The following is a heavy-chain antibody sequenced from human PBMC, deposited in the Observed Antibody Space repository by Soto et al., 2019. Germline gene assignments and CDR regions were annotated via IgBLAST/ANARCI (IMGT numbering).Heavy chain of an antibody. CDR3: ARDGQSLAPYALVV. V-gene: IGHV3-33*01. Sequence: QVQVVESGGGVVQPGRSLRLSCTASGFTFRSHAMHWVRQAPGKGLEWVAQIWYDGSNKYYADSVKGRFTISRDNSKNTLYVQMDSLRVEDTAVYYCARDGQSLAPYALVVWGQGTSVTVSA. D-gene: IGHD6-19*01. J-gene: IGHJ6*01. CDR2: IWYDGSNK. CDR1: GFTFRSHA.